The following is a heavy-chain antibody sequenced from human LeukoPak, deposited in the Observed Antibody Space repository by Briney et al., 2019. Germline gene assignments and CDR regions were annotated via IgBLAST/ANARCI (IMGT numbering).Heavy chain of an antibody. CDR1: GFTFSGYW. V-gene: IGHV3-74*01. D-gene: IGHD1-26*01. CDR3: ARRSSGSPPYYFDY. J-gene: IGHJ4*02. CDR2: INSDGSTT. Sequence: GGSLRLSCAASGFTFSGYWMHRVRQAPGKGLVWVSRINSDGSTTNYADYVKGRFTISRDNAKNTLYLQMNSLRAEDTAVYYCARRSSGSPPYYFDYWGQGTLVTVSS.